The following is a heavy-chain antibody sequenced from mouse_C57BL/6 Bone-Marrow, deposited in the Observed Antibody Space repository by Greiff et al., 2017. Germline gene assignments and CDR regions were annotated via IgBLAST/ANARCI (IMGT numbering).Heavy chain of an antibody. V-gene: IGHV2-2*01. CDR1: GFSLTSYG. J-gene: IGHJ4*01. Sequence: VKLVESGPGLVQPSQSLSITCTVSGFSLTSYGVHWVRQSPGKGLEWLGVIWSGGSTDYNAAFISRLSISKDNSKSQVFFKMNSLQADDTAIYYCASIYYGNDYAMDYWGQGTSVTVSS. CDR2: IWSGGST. D-gene: IGHD2-1*01. CDR3: ASIYYGNDYAMDY.